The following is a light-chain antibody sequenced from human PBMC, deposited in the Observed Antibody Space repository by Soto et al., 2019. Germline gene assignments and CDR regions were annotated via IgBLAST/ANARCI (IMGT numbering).Light chain of an antibody. CDR3: QQYNTYPLP. Sequence: DLQLTQSPSSLTASIGDRVTITCRASQGIATWLAWYQQQPEKSPKSLIYEASKLQNGVPSRFNGSGSGTDFTLTIASLQPADVATYFCQQYNTYPLPFGGGTRVEI. V-gene: IGKV1D-16*01. J-gene: IGKJ4*01. CDR1: QGIATW. CDR2: EAS.